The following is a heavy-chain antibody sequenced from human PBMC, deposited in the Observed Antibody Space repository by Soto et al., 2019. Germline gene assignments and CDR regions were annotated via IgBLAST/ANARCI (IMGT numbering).Heavy chain of an antibody. CDR2: ISYNGGTI. V-gene: IGHV3-11*01. J-gene: IGHJ6*02. Sequence: QVQLVESGGDLVKPGGSLRLSCAASGLTFSDFYMSWVRQAPGKGLEWVSYISYNGGTIYYEDSVRGRFTISRDNAKNSLYLQMSSLRAEDTAIYYCARGHNGLEVCGQGTTVTVSS. CDR3: ARGHNGLEV. CDR1: GLTFSDFY.